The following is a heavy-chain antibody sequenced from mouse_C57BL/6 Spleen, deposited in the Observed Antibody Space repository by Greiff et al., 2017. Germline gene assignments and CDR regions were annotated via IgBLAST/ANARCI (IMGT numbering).Heavy chain of an antibody. CDR3: TTLYGYDVGFDY. D-gene: IGHD2-2*01. J-gene: IGHJ2*01. CDR1: GFNIKDYY. V-gene: IGHV14-1*01. CDR2: IDPEDGDT. Sequence: VQLQQSGAELVRPGASVKLSCTASGFNIKDYYMHWVKQRPEQGLEWIGRIDPEDGDTEYAPKFQGKATMPADTSSNTAYLQLSSLTSEDTAVYYCTTLYGYDVGFDYWFQGTTLTVSS.